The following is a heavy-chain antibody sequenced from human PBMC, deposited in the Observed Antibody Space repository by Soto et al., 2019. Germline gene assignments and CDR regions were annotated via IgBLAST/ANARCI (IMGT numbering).Heavy chain of an antibody. CDR3: AREYSSSSSI. V-gene: IGHV1-69*13. Sequence: AASVKVSCKASGGTFSIYAISCVRQAPGQWLEWMGGIIPIFGTANYAQKFQGRVTITADESTSTTYMELSSLRSEDTAVYYCAREYSSSSSIWGQGTLVTVSS. CDR2: IIPIFGTA. J-gene: IGHJ4*02. D-gene: IGHD6-6*01. CDR1: GGTFSIYA.